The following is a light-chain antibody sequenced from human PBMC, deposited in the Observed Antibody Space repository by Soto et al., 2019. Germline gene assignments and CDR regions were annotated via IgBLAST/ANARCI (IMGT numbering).Light chain of an antibody. CDR2: DAS. CDR3: QQYGSYWT. CDR1: QSINRW. V-gene: IGKV1-5*01. J-gene: IGKJ1*01. Sequence: IQMTQSPATLSASIGDTVTITFRARQSINRWLAWYQQKPGEAPKLLIYDASSLESGVPSRFSGTGSGTEFTLIISSLQPDDFATYYCQQYGSYWTFGQGTKVDIK.